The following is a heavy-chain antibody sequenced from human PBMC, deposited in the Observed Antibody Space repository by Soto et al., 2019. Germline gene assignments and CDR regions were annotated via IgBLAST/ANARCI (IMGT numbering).Heavy chain of an antibody. CDR3: AGHDSSGFPFDY. D-gene: IGHD3-22*01. Sequence: PSETLSLTCTVSGGSISSSSYYWGWIRQPPGKGLEWIGSIYYSGSTYYNPSLKSRVTISVDTSKNQFSLKLSSVTAADTAVYYWAGHDSSGFPFDYWGQGTLVTVSS. J-gene: IGHJ4*02. CDR1: GGSISSSSYY. CDR2: IYYSGST. V-gene: IGHV4-39*01.